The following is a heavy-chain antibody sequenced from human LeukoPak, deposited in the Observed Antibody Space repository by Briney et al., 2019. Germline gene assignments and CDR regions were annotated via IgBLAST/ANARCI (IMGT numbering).Heavy chain of an antibody. CDR1: GFTVSSNY. J-gene: IGHJ4*02. Sequence: GGSLRHSCAVSGFTVSSNYMTWVRQAPGKGLEWVSVIYSDGSTYYADSVKGRFTISRDNSKNTLYLQMNSLRAEDTAVYYCARDGVGYRYGIFDYWGQGTLVTVSS. D-gene: IGHD5-18*01. CDR3: ARDGVGYRYGIFDY. V-gene: IGHV3-53*01. CDR2: IYSDGST.